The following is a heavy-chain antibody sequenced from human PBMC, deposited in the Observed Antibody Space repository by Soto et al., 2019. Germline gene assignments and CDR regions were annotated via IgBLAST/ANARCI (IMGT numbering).Heavy chain of an antibody. D-gene: IGHD4-17*01. CDR3: ARAERDYGDYAGWFDP. CDR1: GGTFSSYA. V-gene: IGHV1-69*13. Sequence: SVKVSCKASGGTFSSYAISWVRQAPGQGLEWMGGIIPIFGTANYAQKFQGRVAITADESTSTAYMELSSLRSEDTAVYYCARAERDYGDYAGWFDPWGQGTLVTVSS. J-gene: IGHJ5*02. CDR2: IIPIFGTA.